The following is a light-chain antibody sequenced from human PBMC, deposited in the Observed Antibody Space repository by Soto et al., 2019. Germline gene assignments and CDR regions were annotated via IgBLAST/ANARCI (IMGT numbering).Light chain of an antibody. V-gene: IGLV2-14*01. Sequence: QSALTQPASVSGSPGQSITISCTGTSSDVGGYNYGSWYQQHPGKAPKLMINDVSNRPSGVSNRFSGSKSGNTASLAISGLQAEDEADYFCGSYSRGSTLLVGGGTAVTVL. J-gene: IGLJ2*01. CDR3: GSYSRGSTLL. CDR1: SSDVGGYNY. CDR2: DVS.